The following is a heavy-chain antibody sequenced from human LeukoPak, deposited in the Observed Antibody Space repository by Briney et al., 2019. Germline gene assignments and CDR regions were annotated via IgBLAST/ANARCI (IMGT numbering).Heavy chain of an antibody. CDR3: ALPKNGAEFDP. D-gene: IGHD1-26*01. CDR1: GGTFSSYA. J-gene: IGHJ5*02. CDR2: IIPILGIA. V-gene: IGHV1-69*04. Sequence: ASVKVSCKASGGTFSSYAISWVRQAPGQGLEWMGRIIPILGIANYAQKFQGRVTITADKSTSTAYMELSSLRSEDTAVYYCALPKNGAEFDPWGQGTLVTVSS.